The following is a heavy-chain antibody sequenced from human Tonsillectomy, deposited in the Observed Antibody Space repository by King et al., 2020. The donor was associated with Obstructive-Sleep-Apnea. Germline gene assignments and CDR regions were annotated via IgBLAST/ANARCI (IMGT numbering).Heavy chain of an antibody. D-gene: IGHD6-19*01. CDR2: FYHSGST. V-gene: IGHV4-38-2*02. CDR1: GYSISSAYY. Sequence: VQLQESGPGLVKPSETLSLTCTVSGYSISSAYYWGWIRQPPGKGLEWIGSFYHSGSTYYNPSLKSRVTISVDTSKNQFSLRRSSVTAADTAGYYCARTLPGYSSGWYGYYFDYWGQGTLVTVSS. CDR3: ARTLPGYSSGWYGYYFDY. J-gene: IGHJ4*02.